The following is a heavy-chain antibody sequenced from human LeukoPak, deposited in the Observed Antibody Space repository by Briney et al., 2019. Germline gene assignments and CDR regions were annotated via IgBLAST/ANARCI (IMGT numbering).Heavy chain of an antibody. V-gene: IGHV3-30-3*01. J-gene: IGHJ4*02. Sequence: PGGSLRLSCAASGFTFSSYAMHWVRQAPGKGLEWVAVISYDGSNKYYGNSVKGRFTISRDSSKNTLYLQMNSLRAEDTAVYYCASGPIPSKIQLWFDYWGQGTLVTVSS. CDR2: ISYDGSNK. CDR1: GFTFSSYA. D-gene: IGHD5-18*01. CDR3: ASGPIPSKIQLWFDY.